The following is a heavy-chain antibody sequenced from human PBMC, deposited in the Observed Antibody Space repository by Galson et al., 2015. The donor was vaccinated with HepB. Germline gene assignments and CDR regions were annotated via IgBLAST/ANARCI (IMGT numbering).Heavy chain of an antibody. Sequence: SLRLSCAASGFTFSNAWMNWVRQAPGKGLEWVGRIKSKTDGGTTDYAAPVKGRFTISRDDSKNTLYLQMDSLKTEDTAVYYCTTKIFGVVIIFDYWGQGTLVTVSS. CDR3: TTKIFGVVIIFDY. V-gene: IGHV3-15*07. CDR1: GFTFSNAW. CDR2: IKSKTDGGTT. J-gene: IGHJ4*02. D-gene: IGHD3-3*01.